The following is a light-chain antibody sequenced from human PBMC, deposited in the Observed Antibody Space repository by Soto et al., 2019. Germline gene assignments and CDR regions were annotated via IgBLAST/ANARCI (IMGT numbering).Light chain of an antibody. CDR1: QSVSSSY. CDR2: GAS. J-gene: IGKJ1*01. CDR3: QQYGSSPPWT. V-gene: IGKV3-20*01. Sequence: EIVLAQSPGTLPLSPGERATLSCRASQSVSSSYLAWYQHKPGQAPRLLIYGASSRATGIPDRFSGSGSGTDFTLTISRLEPEDFAVYYCQQYGSSPPWTFGQGTKVDIK.